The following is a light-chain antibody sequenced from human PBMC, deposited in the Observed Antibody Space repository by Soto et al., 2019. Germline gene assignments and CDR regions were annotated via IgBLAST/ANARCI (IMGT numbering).Light chain of an antibody. CDR2: AAS. Sequence: DIQMTQSPASLFGSVGDRVTIACLASQSISSYLTWYQQKPGQAPKLLIYAASSLQSGVPSRFSGSGSGTDFTLTISSLQPEDFATYYCQQRYSTPITFGQGTRLEIK. CDR1: QSISSY. V-gene: IGKV1-39*01. CDR3: QQRYSTPIT. J-gene: IGKJ5*01.